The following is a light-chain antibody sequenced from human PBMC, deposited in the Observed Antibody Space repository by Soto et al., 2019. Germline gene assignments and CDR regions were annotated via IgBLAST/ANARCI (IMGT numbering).Light chain of an antibody. CDR3: HQYGNSLWT. J-gene: IGKJ1*01. Sequence: EIVLTQSPVTLSLSPGERASLSCRASQSVSSGYLAWYQQKPGQAPRLLIYGASSRATGIPDRFSGSGSGTDFTLTISRLEPEDFAVYYCHQYGNSLWTFGQGTKVDIK. V-gene: IGKV3-20*01. CDR1: QSVSSGY. CDR2: GAS.